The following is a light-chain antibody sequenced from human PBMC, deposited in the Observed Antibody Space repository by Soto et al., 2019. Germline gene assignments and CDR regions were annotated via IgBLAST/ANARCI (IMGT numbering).Light chain of an antibody. CDR1: QSVLSSSDNKNY. V-gene: IGKV4-1*01. J-gene: IGKJ5*01. CDR2: WAS. CDR3: QQYHSDPIT. Sequence: DSVMTQSPDSLAVSLGERATINCKSSQSVLSSSDNKNYLAWFQQKPGQPPKLLIYWASTRESGVPDRFSGSGSATDFTLTISSLQAEDVAVYYCQQYHSDPITFGQGTRLEIK.